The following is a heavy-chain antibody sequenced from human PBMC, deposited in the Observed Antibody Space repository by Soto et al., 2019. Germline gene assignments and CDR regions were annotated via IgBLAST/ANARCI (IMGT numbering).Heavy chain of an antibody. J-gene: IGHJ4*02. CDR2: IYYSGST. Sequence: QVQLQESGPGLVKPSETLSLTCTVSGGSISSYYWSWIRQPPGKGLEWIGYIYYSGSTNYNPSLNSRVTISVDTSKNQFSLKLSSVSAADTAVYYCARQPGYSSGFFDYWGQGTLVTVSS. D-gene: IGHD6-19*01. V-gene: IGHV4-59*08. CDR3: ARQPGYSSGFFDY. CDR1: GGSISSYY.